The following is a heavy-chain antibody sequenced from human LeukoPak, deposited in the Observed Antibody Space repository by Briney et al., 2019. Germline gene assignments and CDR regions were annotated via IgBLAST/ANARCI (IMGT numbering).Heavy chain of an antibody. CDR2: INPSGGST. Sequence: ASVKVSCKASGYTFTGYFMHWVRQAPGQGLEWMGIINPSGGSTSYAQKFQGRVTMTRDTSTSTVYMELSSLRSEDTAVYYCARDLLADSYWFDPWGQGTLVTVSS. D-gene: IGHD2-15*01. J-gene: IGHJ5*02. CDR1: GYTFTGYF. CDR3: ARDLLADSYWFDP. V-gene: IGHV1-46*01.